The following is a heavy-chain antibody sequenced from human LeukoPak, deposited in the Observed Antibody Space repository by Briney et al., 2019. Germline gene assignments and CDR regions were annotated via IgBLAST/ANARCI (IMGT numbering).Heavy chain of an antibody. V-gene: IGHV4-34*01. CDR1: GGSFSGYY. CDR2: IYHSGST. Sequence: PSETLSLTCAVYGGSFSGYYWSWIRQPSGKGLEWIGTIYHSGSTYYNPSLKSRITISVDTSKNQFSLKLSSVTAADTAVYYCARARRSWGTFDIWGQGSMVTVSS. D-gene: IGHD7-27*01. CDR3: ARARRSWGTFDI. J-gene: IGHJ3*02.